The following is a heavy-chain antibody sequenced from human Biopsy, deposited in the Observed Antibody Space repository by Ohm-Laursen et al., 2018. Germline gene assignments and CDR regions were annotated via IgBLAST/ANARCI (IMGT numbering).Heavy chain of an antibody. CDR2: IDHTGGT. J-gene: IGHJ4*02. CDR1: GGSISGSS. V-gene: IGHV4-34*01. D-gene: IGHD3-10*01. Sequence: SQTLSLTCTVSGGSISGSSWSWIRQAPGKGLEWIGEIDHTGGTNYNPSLKSRVNISQDRSKNQFSLRLDSVTAADTAVYYCARSVDITVVRGYYFDFWGQGTLVTVSS. CDR3: ARSVDITVVRGYYFDF.